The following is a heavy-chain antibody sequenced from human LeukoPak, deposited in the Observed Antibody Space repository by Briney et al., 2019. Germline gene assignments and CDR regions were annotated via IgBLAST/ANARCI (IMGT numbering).Heavy chain of an antibody. J-gene: IGHJ6*02. CDR2: IYSGGST. Sequence: PGGSLRLSCAASGFTVSSNYMSWVRQAPGKGLEWVSVIYSGGSTYYADSVKGRFTISRDNSKNTLYLQMNSLRAEDTAVYYCAREFMVRGMDVWGQGTTVTVSS. D-gene: IGHD3-10*01. CDR1: GFTVSSNY. V-gene: IGHV3-53*01. CDR3: AREFMVRGMDV.